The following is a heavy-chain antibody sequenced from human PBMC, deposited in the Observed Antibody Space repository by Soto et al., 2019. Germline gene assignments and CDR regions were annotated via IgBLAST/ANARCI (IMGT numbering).Heavy chain of an antibody. CDR3: ADGGEWSFNFVY. D-gene: IGHD3-3*01. J-gene: IGHJ4*02. Sequence: GGSLRLSCAASGFSFSNYAMSWVRQGPGKGLEWVSGISISGGNTYYADSVKGRFTISRGNSKSTLYLQMNNLRAEDTAVYYCADGGEWSFNFVYWGQGTPVTVSS. CDR2: ISISGGNT. CDR1: GFSFSNYA. V-gene: IGHV3-23*01.